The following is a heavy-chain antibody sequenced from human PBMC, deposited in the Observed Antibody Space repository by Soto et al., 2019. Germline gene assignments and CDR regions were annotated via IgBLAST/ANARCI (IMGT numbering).Heavy chain of an antibody. Sequence: QVQLVQSGAEVKKPGSSVKVSCRASGGTFSNYAISWVRQAPGQGLEWMGGIVPAFGTPNYAQNLQGRITITADDSTTTVYMDLRSLGSEDTAVYYCARGATIFGVAAYSYYEMEVWGQGTTVTVSS. V-gene: IGHV1-69*01. CDR3: ARGATIFGVAAYSYYEMEV. J-gene: IGHJ6*02. D-gene: IGHD3-3*01. CDR2: IVPAFGTP. CDR1: GGTFSNYA.